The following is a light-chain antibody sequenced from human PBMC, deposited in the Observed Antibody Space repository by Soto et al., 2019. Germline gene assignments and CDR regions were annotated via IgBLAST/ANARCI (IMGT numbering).Light chain of an antibody. CDR3: QKYNVAPFT. V-gene: IGKV1-27*01. CDR2: ASS. J-gene: IGKJ4*01. CDR1: HGINNH. Sequence: DIQMTQSPSSLSASVGDRVTITCRASHGINNHLAWYQQKPGKVPKLLIYASSTLQSGVPSRFSGSGSVTDFTLTISSLQPEDVATYSCQKYNVAPFTFGGGTKVEL.